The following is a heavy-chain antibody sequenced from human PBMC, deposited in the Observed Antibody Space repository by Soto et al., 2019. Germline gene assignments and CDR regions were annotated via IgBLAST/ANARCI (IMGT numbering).Heavy chain of an antibody. J-gene: IGHJ4*02. Sequence: QPGGSLRLSCAASGFTFNAYAMSWVRQAPGKGLEWVSAISGSGGSTYYPDSVKGRFTISRDNSKNTLYLQMNSLRAEDTAVYYCAKGLDYYGSAGLDYWGQGTLVTVSS. D-gene: IGHD3-22*01. V-gene: IGHV3-23*01. CDR1: GFTFNAYA. CDR2: ISGSGGST. CDR3: AKGLDYYGSAGLDY.